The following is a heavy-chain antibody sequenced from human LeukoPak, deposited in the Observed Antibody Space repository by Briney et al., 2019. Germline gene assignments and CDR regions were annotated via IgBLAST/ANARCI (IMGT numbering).Heavy chain of an antibody. CDR3: ARDEVGASTREVWFDS. J-gene: IGHJ5*01. D-gene: IGHD1-26*01. CDR1: GFTFDDYG. V-gene: IGHV3-20*04. CDR2: INWNAGST. Sequence: GGSLRLFCAASGFTFDDYGMSWVRQAPGRGLEWVSGINWNAGSTFYADSVKGRFTISRDNAKKSLYLQMNSLRAEDTAFYYCARDEVGASTREVWFDSWGQGTLVTVSS.